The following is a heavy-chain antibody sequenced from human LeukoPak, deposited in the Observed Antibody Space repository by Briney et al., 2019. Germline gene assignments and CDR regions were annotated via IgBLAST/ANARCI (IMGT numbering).Heavy chain of an antibody. V-gene: IGHV4-39*01. D-gene: IGHD3-22*01. Sequence: SETLSLTCTVSGDSISSCNYFWGWIRQPPGKGLEWIGSIYYRGNTYYNPSLKSRVTISADTSKNQFSLKVTSVTAADTAVYYCARASSGYYWDFDYWGQGTLVTVSS. CDR2: IYYRGNT. CDR1: GDSISSCNYF. CDR3: ARASSGYYWDFDY. J-gene: IGHJ4*02.